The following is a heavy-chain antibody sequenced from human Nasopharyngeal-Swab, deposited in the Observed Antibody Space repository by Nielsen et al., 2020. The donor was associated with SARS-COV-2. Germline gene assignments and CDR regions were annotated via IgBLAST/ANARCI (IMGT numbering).Heavy chain of an antibody. D-gene: IGHD3-10*01. Sequence: GESLKISCAASGFSFSTYGMHWVRQSPVKGLEWLTNIWYDGSNKYYADSVKGRFTVSRDNSKNTLFLEMDSLRVEDTAVYYCARGSSVHAFDVWGRGTEVTVSS. CDR1: GFSFSTYG. CDR3: ARGSSVHAFDV. CDR2: IWYDGSNK. V-gene: IGHV3-33*01. J-gene: IGHJ3*01.